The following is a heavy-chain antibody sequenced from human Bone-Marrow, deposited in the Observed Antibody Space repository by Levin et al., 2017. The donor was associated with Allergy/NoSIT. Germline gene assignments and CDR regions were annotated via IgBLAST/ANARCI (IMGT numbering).Heavy chain of an antibody. V-gene: IGHV1-2*04. CDR1: GYTFTGYY. J-gene: IGHJ4*02. Sequence: ASVKVSCKASGYTFTGYYMHWVRQAPGQGLEWMGWINPNSGGTNYAQKFQGWVTMTRDTSISTAYMELSRLRSDDTAVYYCARGATLRFLEWCLGPYFDYWGQGTLVTVSS. CDR3: ARGATLRFLEWCLGPYFDY. D-gene: IGHD3-3*01. CDR2: INPNSGGT.